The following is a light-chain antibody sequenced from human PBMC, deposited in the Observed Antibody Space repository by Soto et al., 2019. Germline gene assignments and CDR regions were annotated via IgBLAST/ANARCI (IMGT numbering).Light chain of an antibody. V-gene: IGLV4-69*02. Sequence: QLVLTQVSSASASLGASVKLTCTLSSGRITHAIAWHQQQAEKGPRYLMKFNIDGSHNKGDGIPDRFSGSTSGADYYLTISSLQSEDEADYYCQTWGTGIWVFGGGTKLTVL. CDR1: SGRITHA. CDR2: FNIDGSH. J-gene: IGLJ2*01. CDR3: QTWGTGIWV.